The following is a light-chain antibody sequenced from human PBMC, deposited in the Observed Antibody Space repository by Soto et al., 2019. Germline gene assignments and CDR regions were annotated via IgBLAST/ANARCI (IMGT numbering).Light chain of an antibody. V-gene: IGKV1-5*03. CDR3: QQYNSYKVT. CDR2: KAS. J-gene: IGKJ5*01. Sequence: DIQMTQSPSTLSASVGDRVTITCRASQSISSWLAWYQQKPGKAPKLLIYKASSLESGVPSRFSGRGSGTEFTLTISSLQPDDLATYYCQQYNSYKVTFGQGTRLEIK. CDR1: QSISSW.